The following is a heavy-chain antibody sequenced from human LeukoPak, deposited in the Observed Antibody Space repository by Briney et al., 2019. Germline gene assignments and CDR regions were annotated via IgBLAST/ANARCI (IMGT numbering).Heavy chain of an antibody. Sequence: GSLRVSCAASGLTFSTYWMHWVRQAPGKGLVWVSRLSPDGSSSVYADYVKGRFTISRDNSKYTLYLQMNSLRAEDTAVYYCARDSSVVVTAQLDYWGQGTMVTVSS. CDR3: ARDSSVVVTAQLDY. CDR2: LSPDGSSS. V-gene: IGHV3-74*01. D-gene: IGHD2-21*02. J-gene: IGHJ4*02. CDR1: GLTFSTYW.